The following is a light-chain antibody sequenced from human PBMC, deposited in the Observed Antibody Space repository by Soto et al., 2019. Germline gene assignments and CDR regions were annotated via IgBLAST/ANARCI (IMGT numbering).Light chain of an antibody. Sequence: VFAQNTTSLSFAPGERGTLSCRAGQSVSSYLAWYQQKPGQAPRLLIYDASNRATGIPARFSGSGSGTDFTLTISSLEPEDFAVYYCQQRSNWPPTFGPGTKVDIK. V-gene: IGKV3-11*01. CDR2: DAS. CDR1: QSVSSY. J-gene: IGKJ3*01. CDR3: QQRSNWPPT.